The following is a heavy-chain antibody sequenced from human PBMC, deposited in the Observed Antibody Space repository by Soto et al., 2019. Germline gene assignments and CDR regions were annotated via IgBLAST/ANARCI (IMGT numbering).Heavy chain of an antibody. D-gene: IGHD3-22*01. CDR1: GGTFSSYA. CDR2: IIPIFGTA. V-gene: IGHV1-69*13. J-gene: IGHJ4*02. CDR3: AREGRYYDSSGYYYF. Sequence: ASVKVSCKASGGTFSSYAISWVRQAPGQGLEWMGGIIPIFGTANYAQKFQGRVTITADESTSTAYMELSSLRSEDTAVYYCAREGRYYDSSGYYYFWGQGTLVTVSS.